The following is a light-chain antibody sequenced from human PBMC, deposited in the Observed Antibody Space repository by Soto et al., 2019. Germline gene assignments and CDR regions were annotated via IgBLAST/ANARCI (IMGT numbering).Light chain of an antibody. CDR1: QSVSSS. Sequence: DIELTQSPATLSLSPGDRATISCWASQSVSSSLAWYQQKPGQAPRLLIYSASTRAAGIPARFSGSGSGTDFTLTISGLQSEDSAVYSCQQYNDWPPELTFGGGTKVDIK. J-gene: IGKJ4*01. CDR2: SAS. CDR3: QQYNDWPPELT. V-gene: IGKV3-15*01.